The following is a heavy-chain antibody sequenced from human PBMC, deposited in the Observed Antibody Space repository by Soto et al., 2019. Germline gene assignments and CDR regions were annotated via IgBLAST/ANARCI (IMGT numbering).Heavy chain of an antibody. CDR2: IYFTGST. CDR3: ARDWGSSGWPN. Sequence: PSETLSLTCTVSGHSLSSGGYYWSWIRQHPGKGLEWVGYIYFTGSTLYNPSLKSRLAMSLDTSKNQFSLRLTSVTVADTAVYFCARDWGSSGWPNWGQGTLVTVSS. J-gene: IGHJ4*02. CDR1: GHSLSSGGYY. V-gene: IGHV4-31*03. D-gene: IGHD6-19*01.